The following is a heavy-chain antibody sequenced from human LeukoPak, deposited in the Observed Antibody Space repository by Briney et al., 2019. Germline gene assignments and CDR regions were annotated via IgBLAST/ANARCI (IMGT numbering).Heavy chain of an antibody. D-gene: IGHD3-9*01. CDR2: IYYSGST. CDR1: GGSISSSSYY. V-gene: IGHV4-39*07. Sequence: PSETLSLTCTVSGGSISSSSYYWGWIRQPPGKGLEWIGSIYYSGSTNYNPSLKSRVTISVDTSKNQFSLKLSSVTAADTAVYYCARGRVYYDILTGYYDYWGQGTLVTVSS. J-gene: IGHJ4*02. CDR3: ARGRVYYDILTGYYDY.